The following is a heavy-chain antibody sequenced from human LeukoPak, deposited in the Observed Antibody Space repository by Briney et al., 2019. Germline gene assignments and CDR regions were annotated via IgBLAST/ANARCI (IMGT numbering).Heavy chain of an antibody. CDR1: GGSISSSSYY. CDR3: ARSNSMEGATHAFDI. Sequence: SETLSLTCTVSGGSISSSSYYWGWIRHPPGKGLEWVGSIFYSGRTYYNPSRKCRVTISVDTSKNQFSLKLSSVTAADTAVYYCARSNSMEGATHAFDIWGQGTMVTVSS. J-gene: IGHJ3*02. CDR2: IFYSGRT. D-gene: IGHD1-26*01. V-gene: IGHV4-39*01.